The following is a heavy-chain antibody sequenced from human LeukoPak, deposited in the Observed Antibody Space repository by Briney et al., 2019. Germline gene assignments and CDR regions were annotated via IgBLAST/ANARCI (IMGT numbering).Heavy chain of an antibody. J-gene: IGHJ4*02. CDR3: ARVATWFGELMLDY. CDR2: IYHSGST. D-gene: IGHD3-10*01. Sequence: SETLSLTCTVSGGSISSYSWSWIRQPPGKGLEWIGYIYHSGSTYYNPSLKSRVTISVDRSKNQFSLKLSSVTAADTAVYYCARVATWFGELMLDYWGQGTLVTVSS. V-gene: IGHV4-30-2*01. CDR1: GGSISSYS.